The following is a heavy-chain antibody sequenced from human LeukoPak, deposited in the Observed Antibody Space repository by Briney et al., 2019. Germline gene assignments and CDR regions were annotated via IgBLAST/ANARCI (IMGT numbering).Heavy chain of an antibody. V-gene: IGHV4-39*01. D-gene: IGHD6-13*01. CDR3: ARLDSSSWF. J-gene: IGHJ4*02. CDR1: GGSISSSSYY. CDR2: IYYSGST. Sequence: SETLSLTCTVSGGSISSSSYYWGWIRHPPGKGLEWIGSIYYSGSTYYNPSLKSRVTISVDTSKNQFSLKPSSVTAADTAVYYCARLDSSSWFWGQGTLVTVSS.